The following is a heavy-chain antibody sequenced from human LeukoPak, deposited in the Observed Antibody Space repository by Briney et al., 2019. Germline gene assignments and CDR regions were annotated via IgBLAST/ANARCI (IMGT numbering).Heavy chain of an antibody. CDR1: GVSISSYY. D-gene: IGHD6-13*01. J-gene: IGHJ3*01. Sequence: PSEALSLTCTVAGVSISSYYWSWIRQPPGKGLEWIGYIYYSGSTNYNPSLKSRVTISLDTSKNQFSLKLSSVTAAHTAVSYCARHDGSSWYYAFDVWGQGTMVTVSS. CDR3: ARHDGSSWYYAFDV. V-gene: IGHV4-59*08. CDR2: IYYSGST.